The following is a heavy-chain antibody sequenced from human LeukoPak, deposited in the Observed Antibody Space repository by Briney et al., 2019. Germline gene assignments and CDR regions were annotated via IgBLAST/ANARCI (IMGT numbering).Heavy chain of an antibody. CDR1: GFTVSSNY. D-gene: IGHD4-17*01. CDR2: IYSGERT. Sequence: GGSLRLSCVASGFTVSSNYMNWVRQAPGKGLAWVSIIYSGERTYYADSVQGRFTISRDNAKNSLFLQMSSLRAEDTAVYYCARDPGYGDYLDPWGQGTLVTVSS. J-gene: IGHJ5*02. CDR3: ARDPGYGDYLDP. V-gene: IGHV3-53*01.